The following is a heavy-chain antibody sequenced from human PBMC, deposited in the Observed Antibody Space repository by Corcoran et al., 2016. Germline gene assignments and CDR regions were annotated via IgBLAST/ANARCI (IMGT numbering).Heavy chain of an antibody. CDR2: ISYDGSIK. CDR3: ARIDCTGGSCRPYYYYGMDV. D-gene: IGHD2-15*01. CDR1: GFTFSSYG. V-gene: IGHV3-30*03. J-gene: IGHJ6*02. Sequence: QVQLVESGGGVVQPGRSLRLSCAASGFTFSSYGMHWVRQAPGKGLEWVAVISYDGSIKYYADSVKGRFTISRDNSKNTLYLQMNSLRAEDTALYYCARIDCTGGSCRPYYYYGMDVWGQGTTVTVSS.